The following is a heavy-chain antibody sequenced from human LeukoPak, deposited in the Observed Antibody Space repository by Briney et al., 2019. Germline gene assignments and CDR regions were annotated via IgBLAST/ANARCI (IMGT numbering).Heavy chain of an antibody. CDR1: GFTFSSST. CDR3: AKGYYYDTSGFDPYFGN. D-gene: IGHD3-22*01. Sequence: PGGSLRLSCAASGFTFSSSTMSWVRQAPGKGLEWVSSISGSGDSTWYADSVKGRFTISRDNSKNTLSLQMNSLGAEDTAVYYCAKGYYYDTSGFDPYFGNWGRGALVTVSS. J-gene: IGHJ4*02. CDR2: ISGSGDST. V-gene: IGHV3-23*01.